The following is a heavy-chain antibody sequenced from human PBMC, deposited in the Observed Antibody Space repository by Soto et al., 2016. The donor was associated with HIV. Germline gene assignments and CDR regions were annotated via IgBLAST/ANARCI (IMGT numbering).Heavy chain of an antibody. CDR1: GFTFSSYS. Sequence: EVQLVESGGGLVKPGGSLRLSCAVSGFTFSSYSMNWVRQAPGKGLEWVSSISSSSTYIYYADSVKGRFTISRDNTKNSLYLQMNSLRAEDTAVYYCARAGSRRGTTTYFDYWGQGTLGHRLL. CDR2: ISSSSTYI. CDR3: ARAGSRRGTTTYFDY. D-gene: IGHD4-17*01. V-gene: IGHV3-21*01. J-gene: IGHJ4*02.